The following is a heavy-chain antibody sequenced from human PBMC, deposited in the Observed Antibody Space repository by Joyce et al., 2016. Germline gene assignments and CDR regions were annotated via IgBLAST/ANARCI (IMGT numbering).Heavy chain of an antibody. D-gene: IGHD3-22*01. J-gene: IGHJ4*02. CDR3: ARDGDYDSSGYLSFYFDY. CDR2: ISDDGGNN. CDR1: GFTFSNYA. Sequence: QVQLVESGGGVVQPGKSLRLSCTTSGFTFSNYAMHWVRQAPGKGLEWVAGISDDGGNNHFADSMKGRFTISRDNSKNTMYLQMNSLGSDDTAVYYCARDGDYDSSGYLSFYFDYWGQGALVTVSS. V-gene: IGHV3-30-3*01.